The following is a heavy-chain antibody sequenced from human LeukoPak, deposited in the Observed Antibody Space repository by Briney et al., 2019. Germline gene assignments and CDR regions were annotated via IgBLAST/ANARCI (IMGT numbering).Heavy chain of an antibody. V-gene: IGHV4-34*01. D-gene: IGHD5-24*01. CDR1: GGSFSGYY. J-gene: IGHJ4*02. CDR2: INHSGST. Sequence: SETLSLTCAVYGGSFSGYYWSWIRQPPGKGLGWIGEINHSGSTNYNPSLKSRVTISVDTSKNQFSLKLSSVTAADTAVYYCARVQRWLQSIDYWGQGTLVTVSS. CDR3: ARVQRWLQSIDY.